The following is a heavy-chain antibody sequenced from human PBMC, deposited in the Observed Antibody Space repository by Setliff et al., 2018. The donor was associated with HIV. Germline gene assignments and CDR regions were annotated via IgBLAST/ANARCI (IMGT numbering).Heavy chain of an antibody. J-gene: IGHJ3*01. V-gene: IGHV5-51*01. CDR1: GYTFSICW. D-gene: IGHD3-22*01. CDR2: LYPDDSDT. Sequence: GASLMTSWPTSGYTFSICWIGWVRPRPGKGLEWMAILYPDDSDTRYSPSIQGQVTISADKSTGTAYLQWRSLKAPDTARYYGASRSGYSGDAFDVWGQGTMVTVSS. CDR3: ASRSGYSGDAFDV.